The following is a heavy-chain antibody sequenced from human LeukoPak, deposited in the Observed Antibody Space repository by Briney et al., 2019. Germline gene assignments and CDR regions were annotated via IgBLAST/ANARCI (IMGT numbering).Heavy chain of an antibody. CDR2: IYYSGST. CDR1: GGSISSYY. Sequence: SETLSLTCTVSGGSISSYYWSWIRQPPGKGLEWIGYIYYSGSTNYNPSLKSRVTISVDTSKNQFSLKLSSVTAADTAVYYCARYGDCSNTSCFPNYYYYYGMDVWGQGTTVTVSS. D-gene: IGHD2-2*01. CDR3: ARYGDCSNTSCFPNYYYYYGMDV. V-gene: IGHV4-59*01. J-gene: IGHJ6*02.